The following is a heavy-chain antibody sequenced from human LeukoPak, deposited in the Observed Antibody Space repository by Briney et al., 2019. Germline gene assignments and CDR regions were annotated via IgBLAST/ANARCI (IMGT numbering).Heavy chain of an antibody. Sequence: GGSLRLSCVVSGFTVSNNYMSWVRQAPRKGLEWVPLIYSGGSTYYADSVKGRFTISRDNSKNTVYLQMNSLRAEDTAMYYCARRDDHNGRDYWGQGTLVTVSS. CDR3: ARRDDHNGRDY. D-gene: IGHD5-24*01. CDR1: GFTVSNNY. CDR2: IYSGGST. V-gene: IGHV3-53*01. J-gene: IGHJ4*02.